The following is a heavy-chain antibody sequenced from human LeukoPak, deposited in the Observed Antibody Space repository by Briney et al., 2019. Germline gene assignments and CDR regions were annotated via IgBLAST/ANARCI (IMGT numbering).Heavy chain of an antibody. CDR2: ISYTGST. CDR3: ARHSRSGYSGYENAFDI. V-gene: IGHV4-39*01. Sequence: ASETLSLTCTVSGGSVSGTSHYWAWIRQPPGKGLEWIGTISYTGSTSYNPSLKSRVTISVDTSKNQFSLKLSSVTAADTAVYYCARHSRSGYSGYENAFDIWGQGAMVTVSS. J-gene: IGHJ3*02. D-gene: IGHD5-12*01. CDR1: GGSVSGTSHY.